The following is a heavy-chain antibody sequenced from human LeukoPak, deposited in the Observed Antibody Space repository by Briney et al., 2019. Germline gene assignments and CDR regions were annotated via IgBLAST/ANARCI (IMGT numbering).Heavy chain of an antibody. CDR2: IYYSGST. CDR3: ARKISKDAFDI. J-gene: IGHJ3*02. V-gene: IGHV4-34*09. CDR1: GGSFSGYY. Sequence: SETLSLTCAVYGGSFSGYYWSWIRQPPGKGLEWIGYIYYSGSTYYNPSLKSRVTISVDTSKNQFSLKLSSVTAADTAVYYCARKISKDAFDIWGQGTMVTVSS.